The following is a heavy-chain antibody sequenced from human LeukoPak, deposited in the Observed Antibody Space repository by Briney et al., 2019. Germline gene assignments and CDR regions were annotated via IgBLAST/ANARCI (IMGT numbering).Heavy chain of an antibody. J-gene: IGHJ4*02. Sequence: GGSLRLSCAASGFTFSDYYMSWIRQAPGKGLEWVAVISYDGSNKYYADSVKGRFTISRDNSKNTLYLQMNSLRAEDTAVYYCARDQVTMVRGDLFDYWGQGTLVTVSS. V-gene: IGHV3-30-3*01. CDR2: ISYDGSNK. D-gene: IGHD3-10*01. CDR1: GFTFSDYY. CDR3: ARDQVTMVRGDLFDY.